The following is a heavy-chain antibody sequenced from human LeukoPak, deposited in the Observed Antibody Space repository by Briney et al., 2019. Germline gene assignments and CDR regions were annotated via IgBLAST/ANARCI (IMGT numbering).Heavy chain of an antibody. J-gene: IGHJ4*02. V-gene: IGHV3-11*01. D-gene: IGHD3-10*01. CDR1: GLSFSDFY. CDR2: IGTRSNPI. Sequence: GGSLRLSCAASGLSFSDFYMSWIRQAPGMGLEWISYIGTRSNPIYYADSVKGRFTISRDDAKNSLYLQMNSLRDEDTAVYFCAREDGGSGSDFDYRGKGILVTVSS. CDR3: AREDGGSGSDFDY.